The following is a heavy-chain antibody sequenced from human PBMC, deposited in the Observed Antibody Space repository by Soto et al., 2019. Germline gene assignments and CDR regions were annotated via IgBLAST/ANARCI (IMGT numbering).Heavy chain of an antibody. J-gene: IGHJ4*02. CDR1: GFAFSDYY. V-gene: IGHV3-11*01. D-gene: IGHD2-8*01. Sequence: QVQLVESGGGLVKPGGSLRLSCAASGFAFSDYYMSWIRQAPGKGLEWVSYISSRSSTIFYADSVKGRFTISRDNVKNSLYLQMNSLRAEDTAVYYCASGTNGAFFVYWGQGILVIVSS. CDR3: ASGTNGAFFVY. CDR2: ISSRSSTI.